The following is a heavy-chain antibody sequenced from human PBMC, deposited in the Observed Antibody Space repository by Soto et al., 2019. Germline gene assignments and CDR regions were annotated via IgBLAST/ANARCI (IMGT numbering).Heavy chain of an antibody. CDR2: ISSNGGST. V-gene: IGHV3-64D*06. CDR3: VKKVNYYDSSGYPY. J-gene: IGHJ4*02. Sequence: WSLRLSFSSSGFTFSSYAMHWVRQAPGKGLEYVSAISSNGGSTYYADSVKGRFTISRDNSKNTLYLQMSSLRAEDTAVYYCVKKVNYYDSSGYPYWGQGTLVTVSS. D-gene: IGHD3-22*01. CDR1: GFTFSSYA.